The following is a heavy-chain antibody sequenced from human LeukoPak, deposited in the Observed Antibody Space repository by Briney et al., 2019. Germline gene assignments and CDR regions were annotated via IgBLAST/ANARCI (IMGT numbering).Heavy chain of an antibody. CDR1: GGSISSGNYY. Sequence: PSETLSLTCTVSGGSISSGNYYWSWIRQPAGKGLEWIGRIYTSGSTNYNPSLKSRVTISVDTSKNQFSLKLSSVTAADTAVYYCARGGDSSGWYADYWGQGTLVTVSS. J-gene: IGHJ4*02. CDR3: ARGGDSSGWYADY. D-gene: IGHD6-19*01. CDR2: IYTSGST. V-gene: IGHV4-61*02.